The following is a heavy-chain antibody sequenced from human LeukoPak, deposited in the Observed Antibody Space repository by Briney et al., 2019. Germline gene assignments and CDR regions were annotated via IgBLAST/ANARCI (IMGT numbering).Heavy chain of an antibody. J-gene: IGHJ4*02. D-gene: IGHD5-18*01. CDR1: GFTFNSYA. CDR3: AKVLGISGYSYGLWFYFDY. V-gene: IGHV3-23*01. CDR2: ISGSGGST. Sequence: GGSLRLSCAASGFTFNSYAMSWVRQAPGKGLEWVSAISGSGGSTYYADSVKGRFTISRDNSKNTLYLQMNSLRAEDTAVYYCAKVLGISGYSYGLWFYFDYWGQGTLVTVSS.